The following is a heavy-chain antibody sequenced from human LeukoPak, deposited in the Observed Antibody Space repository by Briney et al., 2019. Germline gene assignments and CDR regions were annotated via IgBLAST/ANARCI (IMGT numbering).Heavy chain of an antibody. CDR2: ISSSSSYI. V-gene: IGHV3-21*01. Sequence: PGGSLRLSCAASGFTFSSYSMNWVRQAPGKGLEWVSSISSSSSYIYYADSVKGRFTISRDNAKNSLYLQMNSLRAEDTAVYYCARDIGGYAVPGGMDVWGQGTTVTVSS. CDR3: ARDIGGYAVPGGMDV. J-gene: IGHJ6*02. D-gene: IGHD5-12*01. CDR1: GFTFSSYS.